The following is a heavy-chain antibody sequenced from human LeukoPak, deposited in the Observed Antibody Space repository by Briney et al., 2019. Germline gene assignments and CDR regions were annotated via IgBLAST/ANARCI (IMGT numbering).Heavy chain of an antibody. J-gene: IGHJ3*02. Sequence: PGGSLRLSCAASGFTFSSYGMHWVRQAPGKGLEWVAVIWYDGSNKYYADSVKGRFTISRDNSKNTLYLQMNSLRAEDTAVYYCARDGSPYNWNYGDAFDIWGQGTMVTVSS. V-gene: IGHV3-33*01. CDR1: GFTFSSYG. CDR2: IWYDGSNK. CDR3: ARDGSPYNWNYGDAFDI. D-gene: IGHD1-7*01.